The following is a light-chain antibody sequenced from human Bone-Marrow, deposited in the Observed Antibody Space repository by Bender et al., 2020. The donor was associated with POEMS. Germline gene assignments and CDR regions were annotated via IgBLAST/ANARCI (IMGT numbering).Light chain of an antibody. CDR3: CSYAGTATHYV. CDR2: EVS. J-gene: IGLJ1*01. CDR1: SSDVGNYSF. V-gene: IGLV2-23*02. Sequence: QSALTQPASVSGSPGQSITISCTGTSSDVGNYSFVSWYQYHPGKAPKLMIYEVSKRPSGVPDRFSGSKSGKTASLTISGLQTEDETDYYCCSYAGTATHYVFGSGTKVTVL.